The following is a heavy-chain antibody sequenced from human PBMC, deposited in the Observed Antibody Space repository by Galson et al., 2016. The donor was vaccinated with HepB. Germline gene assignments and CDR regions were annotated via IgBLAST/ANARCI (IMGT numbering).Heavy chain of an antibody. V-gene: IGHV3-23*01. CDR1: GFTFSSYA. Sequence: SLRLSCAASGFTFSSYAMSWVRQAPGKGLEWVSGISGRGGRTYYADSVKGRFTRSRDNSKDTLYLQMNSLRAEDTAVYYCAKDVDTAMVPDAFDIWGQGTMVTVSS. CDR2: ISGRGGRT. J-gene: IGHJ3*02. D-gene: IGHD5-18*01. CDR3: AKDVDTAMVPDAFDI.